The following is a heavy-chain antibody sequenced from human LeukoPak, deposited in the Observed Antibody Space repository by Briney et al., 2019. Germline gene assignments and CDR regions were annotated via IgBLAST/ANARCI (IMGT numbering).Heavy chain of an antibody. CDR3: ARAQRFYDFWSGYPPYYYYGMDV. J-gene: IGHJ6*02. D-gene: IGHD3-3*01. V-gene: IGHV4-34*01. Sequence: PSETLSLTCAVYGGSFSGYYWSWIRQPPGKGLEWIGEINHSGSTNYNPSLKSRVTISVDTSKNQFSLKLSSVTAADTAVYYCARAQRFYDFWSGYPPYYYYGMDVWGQGTTVTVSS. CDR2: INHSGST. CDR1: GGSFSGYY.